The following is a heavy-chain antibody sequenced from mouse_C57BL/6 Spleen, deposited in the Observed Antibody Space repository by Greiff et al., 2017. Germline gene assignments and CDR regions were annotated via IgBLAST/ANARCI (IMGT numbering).Heavy chain of an antibody. CDR3: AGGALYYYGSSQAMDD. CDR2: ISDGGSYT. CDR1: GFTFSSYA. Sequence: EVHLVESGGGLVKPGGSLKLSCAASGFTFSSYAMSWVRQTPEKRLEWVATISDGGSYTNYPDNVKGRFTISRDNAKNNLYLQMSHLKSEDTAMYYCAGGALYYYGSSQAMDDWGQGTSVTVSS. J-gene: IGHJ4*01. D-gene: IGHD1-1*01. V-gene: IGHV5-4*01.